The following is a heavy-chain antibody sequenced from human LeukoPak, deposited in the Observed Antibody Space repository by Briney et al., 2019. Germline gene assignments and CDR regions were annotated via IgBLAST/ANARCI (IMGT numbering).Heavy chain of an antibody. J-gene: IGHJ4*02. CDR1: GGSISSYY. Sequence: SETLSLTCTVSGGSISSYYWSWIRQPPGKGLEWIGYIYYSGSTNYNPSLKSRVTISVDTSKNQFSLKLSSVTAADTAVYYCARDHFSVGATRYWGQGTLVTVSS. CDR3: ARDHFSVGATRY. V-gene: IGHV4-59*12. CDR2: IYYSGST. D-gene: IGHD1-26*01.